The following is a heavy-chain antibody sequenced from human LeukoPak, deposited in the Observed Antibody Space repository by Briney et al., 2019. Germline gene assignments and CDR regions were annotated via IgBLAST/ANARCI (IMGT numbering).Heavy chain of an antibody. CDR2: INSDGSST. CDR3: ARDASRGFNWFDP. Sequence: GGSLRLSCAASGFTFSSYGMHWVRQAPGKGLVWVSRINSDGSSTSYADSVKGRFTISRDNAKNTLYLQMNSLRAEDTAVYYCARDASRGFNWFDPWGQGTLVTVSS. D-gene: IGHD2-2*01. J-gene: IGHJ5*02. CDR1: GFTFSSYG. V-gene: IGHV3-74*01.